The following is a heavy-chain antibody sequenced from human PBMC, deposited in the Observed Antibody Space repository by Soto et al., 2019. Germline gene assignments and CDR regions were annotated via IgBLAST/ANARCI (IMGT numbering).Heavy chain of an antibody. CDR3: ARDYDFWSGYGPWGMDV. D-gene: IGHD3-3*01. CDR2: ISSSSSTI. V-gene: IGHV3-48*02. J-gene: IGHJ6*02. Sequence: EVQLVESGGGLVQPGGSLRLSCAASGFTFSSYSMNWVRQAPGKGLEWVSYISSSSSTIYYADSVKGRFTISRDNAKNSLYLQMNSLRDEDTAVYYCARDYDFWSGYGPWGMDVWGQGTTVTVSS. CDR1: GFTFSSYS.